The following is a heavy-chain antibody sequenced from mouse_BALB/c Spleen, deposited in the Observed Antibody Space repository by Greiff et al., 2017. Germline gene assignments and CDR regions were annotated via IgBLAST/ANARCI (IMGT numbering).Heavy chain of an antibody. D-gene: IGHD2-1*01. V-gene: IGHV5-4*02. J-gene: IGHJ4*01. CDR1: GFTFSDYY. CDR3: ASLYGNFYAMDY. Sequence: EVQGVESGGGLVKPGGSLKLSCAASGFTFSDYYMYWVRQTPEKRLEWVATISDGGSYTYYPDSVKGRFTISRDNAKNNLYLQMSSLKSEDTAMYYCASLYGNFYAMDYWGQGTSVTVSS. CDR2: ISDGGSYT.